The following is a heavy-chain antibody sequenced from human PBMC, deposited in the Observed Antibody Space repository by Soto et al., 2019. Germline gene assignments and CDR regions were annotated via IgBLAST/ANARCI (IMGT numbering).Heavy chain of an antibody. D-gene: IGHD2-2*01. CDR3: ATALGCRSTSCTLDY. V-gene: IGHV1-69*01. CDR1: GGTFGSYA. Sequence: QVQLVQSGAEVKKPGSSVKVSCKASGGTFGSYAFSWVRQAPGQGLEWMGGIIPVSGAAHYAQKFQGRVTITADESTSTAYMELGSLSSQYTAVYYCATALGCRSTSCTLDYWGQGTRVIVSS. CDR2: IIPVSGAA. J-gene: IGHJ4*02.